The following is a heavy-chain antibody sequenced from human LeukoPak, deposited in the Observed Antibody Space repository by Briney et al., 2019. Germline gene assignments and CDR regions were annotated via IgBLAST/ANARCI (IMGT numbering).Heavy chain of an antibody. CDR3: ARVGIYCSSTSCYMYNWFDP. CDR1: GGTFSSYA. V-gene: IGHV1-69*05. J-gene: IGHJ5*02. Sequence: SVKVSCKASGGTFSSYAISWVRQAPGQGLEWMGGIIPIFGTANYAQKFQGRVTITTDESTSTAYMELSSLRSEDTAVYYCARVGIYCSSTSCYMYNWFDPWGQGTLVTVSS. D-gene: IGHD2-2*02. CDR2: IIPIFGTA.